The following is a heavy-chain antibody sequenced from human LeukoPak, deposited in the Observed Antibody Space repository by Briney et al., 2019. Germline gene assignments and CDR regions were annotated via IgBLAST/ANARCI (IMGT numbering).Heavy chain of an antibody. J-gene: IGHJ3*02. D-gene: IGHD6-19*01. CDR1: GFTFSSYA. Sequence: GGSLRLSCAASGFTFSSYAMHWVRQAPGKGLEWVAVISYDGSNKYYADSVKGRFTISRDNSKNTLYLQMNSLRAEDTAVYYCARVYAPDGSYSSGWYLFSAFDIWGQGTMVTVSS. CDR2: ISYDGSNK. V-gene: IGHV3-30*04. CDR3: ARVYAPDGSYSSGWYLFSAFDI.